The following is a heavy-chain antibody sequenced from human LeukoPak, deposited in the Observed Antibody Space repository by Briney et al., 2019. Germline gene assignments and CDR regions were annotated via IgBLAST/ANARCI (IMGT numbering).Heavy chain of an antibody. Sequence: SQTLSLTCAVSGGSISSGGYSWSWIRQPPGKGLEWIVYIYHSGSTYYNPSLKSRVTISVDRSKNQFSLKLSSVTAADTAVYYCARSPKTTVVRTRGGDAFDIWGQGTMVAVSS. J-gene: IGHJ3*02. V-gene: IGHV4-30-2*01. CDR3: ARSPKTTVVRTRGGDAFDI. CDR2: IYHSGST. CDR1: GGSISSGGYS. D-gene: IGHD4-23*01.